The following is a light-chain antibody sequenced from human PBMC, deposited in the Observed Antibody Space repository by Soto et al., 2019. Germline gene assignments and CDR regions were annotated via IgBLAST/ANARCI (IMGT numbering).Light chain of an antibody. Sequence: ETALTQSPGTLSLSPGERATLSCRASQSVSNSYIAWYQQKRGQAPRLLIYAASSRATGIPDRISGSGSRTDFTLTIRRLDHEDFAVYYCQQYNDWWTVGQGTKVDIK. CDR1: QSVSNSY. CDR3: QQYNDWWT. CDR2: AAS. J-gene: IGKJ1*01. V-gene: IGKV3-20*01.